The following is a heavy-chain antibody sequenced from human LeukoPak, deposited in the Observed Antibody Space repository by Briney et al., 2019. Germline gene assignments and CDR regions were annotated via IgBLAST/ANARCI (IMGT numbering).Heavy chain of an antibody. D-gene: IGHD3-22*01. CDR2: IYYSGST. CDR3: ARSGGTYYYDSSGYYPFDY. V-gene: IGHV4-39*01. CDR1: GGSISSSSYY. J-gene: IGHJ4*02. Sequence: PSETLSLTCTVSGGSISSSSYYWGWIRQPPGKGLEWIGSIYYSGSTYYNPSLKSRVTISVDTSKNQFSLKLSSVTAADTAVYYGARSGGTYYYDSSGYYPFDYWGQGTLVTVSS.